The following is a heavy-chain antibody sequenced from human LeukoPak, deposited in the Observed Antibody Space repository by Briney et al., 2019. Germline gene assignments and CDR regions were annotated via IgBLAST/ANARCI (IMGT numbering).Heavy chain of an antibody. CDR2: ISYDGSNK. V-gene: IGHV3-30*18. D-gene: IGHD6-19*01. Sequence: GGSLRLSCAASGFTFSSYGMHWVRQAPGKGLEWVAVISYDGSNKYYADSVKGRFTISRDNSKNTLYLQMNSLRAEDTAVYYCAKSRGSGWYTYWYFDLWGRGTLVTVSS. CDR1: GFTFSSYG. J-gene: IGHJ2*01. CDR3: AKSRGSGWYTYWYFDL.